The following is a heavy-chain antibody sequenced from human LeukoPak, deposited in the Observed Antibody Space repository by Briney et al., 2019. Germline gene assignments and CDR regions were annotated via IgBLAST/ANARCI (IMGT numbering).Heavy chain of an antibody. CDR3: VKDRGFDWLGFSGMDV. V-gene: IGHV3-30*18. CDR1: GFTFSSYG. D-gene: IGHD3-9*01. J-gene: IGHJ6*04. Sequence: PGGSLRLSCAASGFTFSSYGMHWVRQAPGKGLEWVAVISYDGSNKYYADSVKGRFTISRDNSKNTLYLQMNSLRAEDTAVYYCVKDRGFDWLGFSGMDVWGKGTTVTVSS. CDR2: ISYDGSNK.